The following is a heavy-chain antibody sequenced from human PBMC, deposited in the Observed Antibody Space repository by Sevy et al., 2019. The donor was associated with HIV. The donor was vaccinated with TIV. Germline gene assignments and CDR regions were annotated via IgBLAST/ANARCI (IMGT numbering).Heavy chain of an antibody. CDR2: SYYSGST. J-gene: IGHJ4*02. CDR3: ARLTGTFPPTRSFDY. D-gene: IGHD1-20*01. Sequence: SETLSLTCTVSGGSVSSGSYYWSWIRQPPGKGLEWMGYSYYSGSTNYNPSLKSRVTISVVTSKNQFSLKLSSVTAAETAVYYCARLTGTFPPTRSFDYWGQGTLVTVSS. CDR1: GGSVSSGSYY. V-gene: IGHV4-61*01.